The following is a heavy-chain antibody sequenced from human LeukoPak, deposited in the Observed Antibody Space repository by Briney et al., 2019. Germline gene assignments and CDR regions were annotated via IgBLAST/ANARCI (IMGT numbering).Heavy chain of an antibody. Sequence: GESLKISCKDSGDGFANFWIGWVRQVPGRGLEWIGIVHPGHSDTKYSPSFQGLVTISVDVSINTAYLQWSSLKASDTAMYYCARRHYGGSGREDYRGQGTLVTVSS. CDR3: ARRHYGGSGREDY. J-gene: IGHJ4*02. D-gene: IGHD3-10*01. CDR1: GDGFANFW. V-gene: IGHV5-51*01. CDR2: VHPGHSDT.